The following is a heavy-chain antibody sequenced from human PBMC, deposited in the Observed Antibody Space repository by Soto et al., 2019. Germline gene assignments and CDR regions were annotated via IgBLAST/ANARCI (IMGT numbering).Heavy chain of an antibody. J-gene: IGHJ4*02. CDR3: ARGTYFDY. V-gene: IGHV1-18*01. D-gene: IGHD1-1*01. CDR2: ISAYNDHT. Sequence: QVQLVQSVAEVKKPGASVKVSCKASGYTLTTYGVSWVRQAPGQGLEWVGWISAYNDHTNYAQKLQGRVTMTTDTFTSTAYMELRSLRSDDTAVYFCARGTYFDYWGQGTLVTVSS. CDR1: GYTLTTYG.